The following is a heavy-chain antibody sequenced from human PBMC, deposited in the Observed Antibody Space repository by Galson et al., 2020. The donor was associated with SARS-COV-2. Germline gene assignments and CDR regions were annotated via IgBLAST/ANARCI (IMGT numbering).Heavy chain of an antibody. CDR2: IKSKTDGGTT. J-gene: IGHJ4*02. CDR1: GFTFSNAW. V-gene: IGHV3-15*01. CDR3: TTDLPGRYFDWLFESDTKYYFDY. Sequence: GESLKISCAASGFTFSNAWMSWVRPAPGKGLEWVGRIKSKTDGGTTDYAAPVKGRFTISRDDSKNTLYLQMNSLKTEDTAVYYCTTDLPGRYFDWLFESDTKYYFDYWGQGTLVTVSS. D-gene: IGHD3-9*01.